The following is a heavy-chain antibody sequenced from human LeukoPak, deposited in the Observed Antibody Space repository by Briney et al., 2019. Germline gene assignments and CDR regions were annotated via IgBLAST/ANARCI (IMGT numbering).Heavy chain of an antibody. CDR2: IIPIFGTA. J-gene: IGHJ4*02. Sequence: SVKVSCKASGGTFSSYAISWVRQAPGQGLEWMGGIIPIFGTANYAQKFQGRVTITADESTSTAYMELSSLRSEDTAVYYCARDPDGCNVKNDYWGQGTLVTVSS. D-gene: IGHD5-24*01. CDR1: GGTFSSYA. V-gene: IGHV1-69*13. CDR3: ARDPDGCNVKNDY.